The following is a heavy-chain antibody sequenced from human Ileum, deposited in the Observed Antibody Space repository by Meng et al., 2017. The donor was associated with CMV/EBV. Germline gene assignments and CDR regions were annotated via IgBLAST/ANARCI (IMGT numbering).Heavy chain of an antibody. J-gene: IGHJ4*02. CDR3: ARRRGPRGYIDY. Sequence: EEPGPGLVKPSETPSLSCTVSGGSFSDYYWNWIRQPAGQGLEWIGRIHSNGATDYNPSLQSRVTMSVDSSKNEFFLSLSFVTAADTAIYYCARRRGPRGYIDYWGQGILVTVSS. V-gene: IGHV4-4*07. CDR1: GGSFSDYY. CDR2: IHSNGAT. D-gene: IGHD3-10*01.